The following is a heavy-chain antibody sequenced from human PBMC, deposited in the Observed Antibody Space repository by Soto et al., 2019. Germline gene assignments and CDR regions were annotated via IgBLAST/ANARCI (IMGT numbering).Heavy chain of an antibody. V-gene: IGHV3-53*05. CDR1: GFTVSSNY. CDR2: IYSGSST. D-gene: IGHD1-26*01. Sequence: PGGSLRLSCAASGFTVSSNYMSWVRQAPGKGLELVSVIYSGSSTYYADSVKGRFTISRDNSKNTLYLQMNSLRAEDTSVYYCAKEGGLSGSYYISSSYYFDYWGQGTLVTVSS. J-gene: IGHJ4*02. CDR3: AKEGGLSGSYYISSSYYFDY.